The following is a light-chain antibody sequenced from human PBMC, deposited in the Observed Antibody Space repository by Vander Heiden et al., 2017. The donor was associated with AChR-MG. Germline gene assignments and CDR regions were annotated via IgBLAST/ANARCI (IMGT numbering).Light chain of an antibody. CDR1: SSNIGSNT. CDR3: AAWDDSLWV. V-gene: IGLV1-44*01. J-gene: IGLJ3*02. CDR2: SNN. Sequence: QSVLTQPPSASGTPGQRVTISCSGSSSNIGSNTVNWYQQLPGTAPKLLIYSNNQRPSGVPDRFSGSKSGTSASLAISGLQSEDEADYYCAAWDDSLWVFGGGTKLTAL.